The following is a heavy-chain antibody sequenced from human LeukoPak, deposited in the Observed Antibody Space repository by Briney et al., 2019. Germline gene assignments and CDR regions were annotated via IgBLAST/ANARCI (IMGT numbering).Heavy chain of an antibody. Sequence: SQTLSLTCAISVESVCSNSDAWNWIRQSPSRGLEWLGRTYYRSKWYNDYALSVESRITINPDTSKNQFSLQLNSVTREDTAVYYCARELVAGDDALDLWRQGTMVTVSS. D-gene: IGHD2-15*01. V-gene: IGHV6-1*01. CDR2: TYYRSKWYN. J-gene: IGHJ3*01. CDR1: VESVCSNSDA. CDR3: ARELVAGDDALDL.